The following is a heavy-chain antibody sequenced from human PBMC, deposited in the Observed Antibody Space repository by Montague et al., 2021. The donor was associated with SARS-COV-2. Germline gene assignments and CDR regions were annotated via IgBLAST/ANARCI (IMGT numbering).Heavy chain of an antibody. J-gene: IGHJ4*02. CDR1: GDSISSSSYN. CDR3: TRHVHMTWPEPSPGSDY. Sequence: SETLSLTCTVSGDSISSSSYNWGWIRQPPGKGLERIGSVHYSGRPYYNPSLKSRVTIYVDTSKNQLSLKLSSVTAADTAVYYCTRHVHMTWPEPSPGSDYWGQGTLVTVSS. D-gene: IGHD1-1*01. V-gene: IGHV4-39*01. CDR2: VHYSGRP.